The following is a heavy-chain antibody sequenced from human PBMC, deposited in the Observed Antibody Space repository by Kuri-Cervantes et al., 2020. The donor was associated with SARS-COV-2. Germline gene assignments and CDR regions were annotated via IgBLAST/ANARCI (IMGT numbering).Heavy chain of an antibody. V-gene: IGHV5-51*01. D-gene: IGHD2-15*01. CDR1: GYSFTSYW. Sequence: GESLKISCKGSGYSFTSYWIGWVRQMPGKGLEWMGIIYPGGSDTRYSPSFQGQVTISADKSISTAYLQRSSLKASDTAMYYCARLGDGEYCSGCSCYPWYFDYWGQGTLVTVSS. J-gene: IGHJ4*02. CDR3: ARLGDGEYCSGCSCYPWYFDY. CDR2: IYPGGSDT.